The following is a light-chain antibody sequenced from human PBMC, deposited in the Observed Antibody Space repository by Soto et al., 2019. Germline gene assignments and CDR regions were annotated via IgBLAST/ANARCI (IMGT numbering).Light chain of an antibody. CDR1: QDITTY. V-gene: IGKV1-27*01. CDR3: QSYNSAPLT. J-gene: IGKJ5*01. CDR2: AAS. Sequence: DIQMTQSPSSLSASVGDRVTITCRASQDITTYLAWYQQKSGKGPKLLIYAASALQSGVPSRFSGSGSGTDFTLTIRSLQPEDVANYYCQSYNSAPLTFGQGTRLEI.